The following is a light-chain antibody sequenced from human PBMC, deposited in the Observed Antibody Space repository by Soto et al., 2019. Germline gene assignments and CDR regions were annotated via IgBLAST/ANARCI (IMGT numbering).Light chain of an antibody. CDR3: QHFGDSPIT. V-gene: IGKV3D-15*01. Sequence: EIVMTHSPSTLSVSPGERATLSCRASQSVSSDLAWYQHKPGQAPRLLIYGASTRATGIPDRFSGTGSGTDFTLTISRLEPEDFAVYYCQHFGDSPITFGQGTRLAIK. CDR2: GAS. J-gene: IGKJ5*01. CDR1: QSVSSD.